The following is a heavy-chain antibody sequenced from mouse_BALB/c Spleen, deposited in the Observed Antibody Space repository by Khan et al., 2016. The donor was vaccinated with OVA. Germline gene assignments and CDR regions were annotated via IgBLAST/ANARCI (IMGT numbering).Heavy chain of an antibody. CDR2: INPTSGYT. CDR1: GYTFTSYW. D-gene: IGHD2-5*01. V-gene: IGHV1-7*01. J-gene: IGHJ2*01. Sequence: QVQLKQSGAELAKPGASVKMSCKASGYTFTSYWMHWIQQRPGQGLEWIGYINPTSGYTDYNQTFKDKATLTADKSTSTVYMQLSSLTSDDSAVYYYARDSIDYWGQGTALTVSS. CDR3: ARDSIDY.